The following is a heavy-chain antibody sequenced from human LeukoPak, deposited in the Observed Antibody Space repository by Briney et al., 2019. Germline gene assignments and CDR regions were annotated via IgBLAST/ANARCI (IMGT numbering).Heavy chain of an antibody. CDR3: ATTYYYDSSGYYSFDY. CDR1: GFTFSSYG. D-gene: IGHD3-22*01. V-gene: IGHV3-23*01. CDR2: ISGSGGST. Sequence: GGTLRLSCAASGFTFSSYGMSWVRQAPGKGLEWVSAISGSGGSTYYADSVKGRFTISRDNSKNTLYLQMNSLRAEDTAVYYCATTYYYDSSGYYSFDYWGQGTLVTVSS. J-gene: IGHJ4*02.